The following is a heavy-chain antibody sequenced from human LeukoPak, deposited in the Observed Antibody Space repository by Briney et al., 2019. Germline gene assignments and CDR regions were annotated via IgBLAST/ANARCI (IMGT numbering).Heavy chain of an antibody. J-gene: IGHJ4*02. CDR2: IYYSGST. Sequence: SETLSLTCTVSGGSISSYYWSWIRQPPGKGLEWIGYIYYSGSTNHNPSLKSRVTISVDTSKNQFSLKLSSVTAADTAVYYCARYYYDSSGHPTIDYWGQGTLVTVSS. D-gene: IGHD3-22*01. CDR3: ARYYYDSSGHPTIDY. CDR1: GGSISSYY. V-gene: IGHV4-59*01.